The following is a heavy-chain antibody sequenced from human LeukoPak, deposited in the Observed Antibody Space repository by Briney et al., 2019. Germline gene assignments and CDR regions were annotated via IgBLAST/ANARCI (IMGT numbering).Heavy chain of an antibody. CDR3: ASRLNSCYASSADY. D-gene: IGHD5-12*01. CDR1: GYSFTSYW. V-gene: IGHV5-51*04. CDR2: IYPCDSDT. J-gene: IGHJ4*02. Sequence: GESLKISCKGSGYSFTSYWIGWVRQMPGKGLEWMGIIYPCDSDTRYSPSFQAQVTISTDTPISTAYLQWSSLSASDTAMYYCASRLNSCYASSADYWGQGTLVTVSS.